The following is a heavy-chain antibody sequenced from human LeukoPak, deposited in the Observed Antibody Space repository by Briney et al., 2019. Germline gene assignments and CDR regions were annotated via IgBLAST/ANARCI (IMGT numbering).Heavy chain of an antibody. J-gene: IGHJ6*03. CDR1: GLTFSRYW. CDR3: AGYCIYTVCYSYIDYYMDV. CDR2: IKQDGSEK. V-gene: IGHV3-7*01. D-gene: IGHD2-8*01. Sequence: GGSLRLSCAASGLTFSRYWMTWVRQAPGKGLEWVATIKQDGSEKYHVDSVKGRFTISRDNAKNSLYLQMNSLRPEDTAVYYCAGYCIYTVCYSYIDYYMDVLGKGTTVTVSS.